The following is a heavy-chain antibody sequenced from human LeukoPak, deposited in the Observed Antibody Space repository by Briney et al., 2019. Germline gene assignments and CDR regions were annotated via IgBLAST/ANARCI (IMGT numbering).Heavy chain of an antibody. CDR2: ISGSGGST. D-gene: IGHD5-12*01. CDR1: GFTFSSYA. CDR3: AKEEMATSTFDY. J-gene: IGHJ4*02. V-gene: IGHV3-23*01. Sequence: GGSLRLSCAASGFTFSSYAMSWVRQAPGKGPEWDSAISGSGGSTYYADSVKGRFTISRDNSKNTLYLQMNSLRAEDTAVYYCAKEEMATSTFDYWGQGTLVTVSP.